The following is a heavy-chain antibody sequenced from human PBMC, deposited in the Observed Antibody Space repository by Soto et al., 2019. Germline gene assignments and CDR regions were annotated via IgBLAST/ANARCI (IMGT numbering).Heavy chain of an antibody. CDR2: ISGSGGST. CDR1: GFTFSSYA. J-gene: IGHJ6*02. D-gene: IGHD4-17*01. Sequence: EVQLLESGGGLVQPGGSLRLSCAASGFTFSSYAMSWVRQAPGKGLEWVSAISGSGGSTYYADSVKGRFTISRDNSKNTLYLQMNSLRAEDTAVYYCAKSRLPSRRRTTVTTMKVGYYGMDVWGQGTTVTVSS. CDR3: AKSRLPSRRRTTVTTMKVGYYGMDV. V-gene: IGHV3-23*01.